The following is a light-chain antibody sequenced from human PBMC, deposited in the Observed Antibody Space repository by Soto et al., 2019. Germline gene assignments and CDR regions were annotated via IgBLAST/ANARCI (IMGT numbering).Light chain of an antibody. J-gene: IGLJ2*01. CDR2: EVR. CDR1: SSDVGGYNL. CDR3: SSYTSKSSLI. Sequence: QAVVTQPASVSGSPGQSITISCTGTSSDVGGYNLVSWYQQHPGRAPQLIIYEVRNRPSGISFRFSGSKSGNTASLTISGLQAEDEADYYCSSYTSKSSLIFGGGTKLTVL. V-gene: IGLV2-14*01.